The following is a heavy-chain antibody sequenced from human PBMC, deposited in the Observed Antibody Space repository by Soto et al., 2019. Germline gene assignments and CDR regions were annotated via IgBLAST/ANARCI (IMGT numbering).Heavy chain of an antibody. Sequence: QITLEESGPTLVKPTQTLTLTCTLSGFSLSTGGVGVGWIRQPPRKALEWLALIYWNDDKRYSPSLKSRPTITKDTSKSQVFLTMTNMDPGDTATYYCAHSLGELLSYFDYWGQGTLVTVSS. CDR1: GFSLSTGGVG. D-gene: IGHD1-26*01. CDR3: AHSLGELLSYFDY. CDR2: IYWNDDK. V-gene: IGHV2-5*01. J-gene: IGHJ4*02.